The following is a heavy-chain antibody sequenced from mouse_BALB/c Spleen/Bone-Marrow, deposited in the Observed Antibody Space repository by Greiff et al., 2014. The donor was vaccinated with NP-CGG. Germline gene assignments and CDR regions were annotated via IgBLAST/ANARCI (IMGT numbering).Heavy chain of an antibody. D-gene: IGHD2-2*01. Sequence: VKLQESGTELMKPGASVKISCKATGYAFSTYWIQWIKQRPGHGLDWIGEISPGTGNTNNNEKFRGKATFTADASSNTAYMQLSSLTSEDSAVYFCAIIGYQAWFTYWGQGTLVTVSP. CDR1: GYAFSTYW. CDR3: AIIGYQAWFTY. J-gene: IGHJ3*01. V-gene: IGHV1-9*01. CDR2: ISPGTGNT.